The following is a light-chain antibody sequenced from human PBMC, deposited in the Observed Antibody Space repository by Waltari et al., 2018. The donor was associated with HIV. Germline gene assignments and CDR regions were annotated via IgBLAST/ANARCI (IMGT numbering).Light chain of an antibody. CDR1: QGISSY. CDR2: GAS. V-gene: IGKV1-8*01. CDR3: QQYYTYPPT. J-gene: IGKJ1*01. Sequence: AIRMTQSPTPFSASTGDRVTITCRASQGISSYLAWYQQKPGKAPKLLIYGASTLQSGVPSRFSCSGSGTDFTLTINCLQSEDFATYYCQQYYTYPPTFGQGTKVEIK.